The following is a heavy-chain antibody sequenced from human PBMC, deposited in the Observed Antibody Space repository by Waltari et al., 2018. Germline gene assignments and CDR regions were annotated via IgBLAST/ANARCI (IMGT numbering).Heavy chain of an antibody. CDR1: GFSFSNNA. CDR3: VKYGFGGVLSH. J-gene: IGHJ1*01. V-gene: IGHV3-23*01. CDR2: MGGNGEHR. Sequence: EVQLKESGGKVIQPGGSLRVSCEASGFSFSNNAMSWVRQAPGKGLGWVSVMGGNGEHRSYADSVGGRFTISRDNSKNTLYLEMNSLRADDTAVYFCVKYGFGGVLSHWGQGTLVIVSS. D-gene: IGHD3-16*01.